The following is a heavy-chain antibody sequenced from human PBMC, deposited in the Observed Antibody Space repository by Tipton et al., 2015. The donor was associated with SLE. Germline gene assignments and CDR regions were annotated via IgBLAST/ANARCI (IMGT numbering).Heavy chain of an antibody. CDR2: INHRGST. D-gene: IGHD5-18*01. CDR1: GGSITRDYY. J-gene: IGHJ4*02. V-gene: IGHV4-38-2*01. Sequence: TLSLTCAVSGGSITRDYYWGWIQPPPGEGVGCVGSINHRGSTYYNPPPKSRVTISLDTSKNQFSLKLTSVTAADTAVFSCARTLGYKYFFDHWGQGTLVPVSS. CDR3: ARTLGYKYFFDH.